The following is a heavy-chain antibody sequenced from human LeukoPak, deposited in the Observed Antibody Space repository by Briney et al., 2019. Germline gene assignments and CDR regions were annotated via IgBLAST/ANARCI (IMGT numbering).Heavy chain of an antibody. Sequence: PGGSLRLSCAASGFTFSSYAMHWVRRAPGKGLEWVAVISYDGSNKYYADSVKGRFTISRDNSKNTLYLQMNSLRAEDTAVYYCASAPGYSYGFGFDYWGQGTLVTVSS. CDR1: GFTFSSYA. CDR2: ISYDGSNK. J-gene: IGHJ4*02. D-gene: IGHD5-18*01. CDR3: ASAPGYSYGFGFDY. V-gene: IGHV3-30-3*01.